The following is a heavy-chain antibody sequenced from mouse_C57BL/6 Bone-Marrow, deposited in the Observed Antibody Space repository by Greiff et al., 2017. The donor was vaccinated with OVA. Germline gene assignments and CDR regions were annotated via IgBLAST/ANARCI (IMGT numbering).Heavy chain of an antibody. V-gene: IGHV2-6*01. CDR2: IWGVGST. Sequence: VHLVESGPGLVAPSQSLSITCTVSGFSLTSYGVDWVRQSPGKGLEWLGVIWGVGSTNYNSALKSRLSISKDNSKSQVFLKMNSLQTDDTAMYYCATITTVVAKDWFAYWGQGTLVTVSA. D-gene: IGHD1-1*01. CDR3: ATITTVVAKDWFAY. J-gene: IGHJ3*01. CDR1: GFSLTSYG.